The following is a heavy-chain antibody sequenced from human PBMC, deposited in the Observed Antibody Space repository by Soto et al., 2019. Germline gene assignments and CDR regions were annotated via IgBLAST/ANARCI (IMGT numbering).Heavy chain of an antibody. J-gene: IGHJ4*02. Sequence: PSETLSLTCTVSGGSVSSGSYYWSWIRQPPGKGLEWIGYIYYSGSTNYNPSLKSRVTISVDTSKNQFSLKLSSVTAADTAVYYCARVDYYDSSGPGDPWDYWGQGTLITVSS. D-gene: IGHD3-22*01. V-gene: IGHV4-61*01. CDR2: IYYSGST. CDR3: ARVDYYDSSGPGDPWDY. CDR1: GGSVSSGSYY.